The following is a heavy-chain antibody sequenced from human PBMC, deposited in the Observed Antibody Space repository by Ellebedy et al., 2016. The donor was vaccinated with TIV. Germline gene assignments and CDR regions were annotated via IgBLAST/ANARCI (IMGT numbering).Heavy chain of an antibody. CDR1: RFTFNNAW. Sequence: PGGSLRLSCAASRFTFNNAWMNWVRQAPGKGLEWVSAIGGSGSDTYYADSVKGRFTISRDNSENTLYLQMNNLRTEDTGMYYCAKDGETQGGGSRWYDTWGQGTLVTVSS. CDR3: AKDGETQGGGSRWYDT. D-gene: IGHD6-13*01. V-gene: IGHV3-23*01. J-gene: IGHJ5*02. CDR2: IGGSGSDT.